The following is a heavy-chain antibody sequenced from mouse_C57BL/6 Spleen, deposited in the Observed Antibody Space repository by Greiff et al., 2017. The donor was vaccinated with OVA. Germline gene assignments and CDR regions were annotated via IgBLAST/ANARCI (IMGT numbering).Heavy chain of an antibody. V-gene: IGHV7-3*01. Sequence: EVMLVASGGGLVQPGGSLSLSCAASGFTFTDYYMSWVRQPPGKALEWLGFIRNKANGYTTEYSASVKGRFTISSDNSQSILYLPMNALSAEDSATYYCARYEGVYGNYLDYWGQGTTLTVSS. J-gene: IGHJ2*01. D-gene: IGHD2-1*01. CDR1: GFTFTDYY. CDR3: ARYEGVYGNYLDY. CDR2: IRNKANGYTT.